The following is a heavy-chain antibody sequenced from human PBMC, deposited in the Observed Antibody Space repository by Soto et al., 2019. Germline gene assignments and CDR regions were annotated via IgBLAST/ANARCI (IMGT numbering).Heavy chain of an antibody. CDR1: GFSLSTSGVG. CDR2: IYWDDDK. CDR3: AHSLYDYVWGTNWFDP. D-gene: IGHD3-16*01. Sequence: QITLKESGPTLVKPTQTLTLTRTFSGFSLSTSGVGVGWIRQPPGKALEWLALIYWDDDKRYSPSLKSRLTITKDTSKNQVVLTMTNIDPVDTATYYCAHSLYDYVWGTNWFDPWGQGTLVTVSS. V-gene: IGHV2-5*02. J-gene: IGHJ5*02.